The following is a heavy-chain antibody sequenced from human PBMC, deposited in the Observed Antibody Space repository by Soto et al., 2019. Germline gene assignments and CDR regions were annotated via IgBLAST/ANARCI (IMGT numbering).Heavy chain of an antibody. V-gene: IGHV1-18*01. CDR2: ISAYNGNT. CDR1: GGTFSSYA. D-gene: IGHD4-17*01. Sequence: GASVKVSCKASGGTFSSYAISWVRQAPGQGLEWMGWISAYNGNTNYAQKLQGRVTMTTDTSTSTAYMELRSLRSDDTAVYYCARGSSYGDSDYWGQGTLVTVSS. J-gene: IGHJ4*02. CDR3: ARGSSYGDSDY.